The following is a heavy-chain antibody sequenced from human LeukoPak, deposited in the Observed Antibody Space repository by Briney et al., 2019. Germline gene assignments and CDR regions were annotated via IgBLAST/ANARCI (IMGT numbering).Heavy chain of an antibody. V-gene: IGHV4-38-2*02. J-gene: IGHJ6*03. Sequence: SETLSLTCTVSGYSISSGYYWGWIRQPPGKGLEWIGSIYHSGSTYYNPSLKSRVTISVDTSKNQFSLKLSSVTAADTAVYYCAREEYYYDSSGYRDYMDVWGKGTTVTVSS. CDR3: AREEYYYDSSGYRDYMDV. D-gene: IGHD3-22*01. CDR1: GYSISSGYY. CDR2: IYHSGST.